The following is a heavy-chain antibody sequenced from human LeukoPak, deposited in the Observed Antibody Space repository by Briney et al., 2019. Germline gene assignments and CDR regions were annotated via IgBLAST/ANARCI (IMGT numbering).Heavy chain of an antibody. J-gene: IGHJ5*02. CDR1: GFTFSSYT. V-gene: IGHV3-30-3*01. CDR3: ARDRKPPNWFDP. Sequence: EGSLRLSCAASGFTFSSYTMHWVRQAPGKGLEWVALISYDGSNKYYVDSVKGRFTISRDNSKNTLYLQMNSLRAEDTAVYYCARDRKPPNWFDPWGQGTLVTVSS. CDR2: ISYDGSNK.